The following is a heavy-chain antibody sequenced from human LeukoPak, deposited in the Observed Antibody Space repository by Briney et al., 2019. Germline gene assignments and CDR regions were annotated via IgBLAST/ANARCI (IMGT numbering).Heavy chain of an antibody. CDR2: INPISGNT. D-gene: IGHD5-12*01. CDR3: ASGYCGLAAYDM. V-gene: IGHV1-2*02. J-gene: IGHJ3*02. Sequence: GASVKVSCKTSGYTFTGYCMQWVRQAPGQGLEWMGWINPISGNTDYAQNFQGRVTMTRDTSMNTAYLELNSLRSDDTAVYYCASGYCGLAAYDMWGQGTMVTVSS. CDR1: GYTFTGYC.